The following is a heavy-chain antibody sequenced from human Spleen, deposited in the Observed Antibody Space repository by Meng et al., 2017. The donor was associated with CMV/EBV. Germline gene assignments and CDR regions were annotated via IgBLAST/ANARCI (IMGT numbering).Heavy chain of an antibody. CDR1: GYTFTNYG. CDR3: ARDGFQSGPFGVLLDS. CDR2: ISASNGNT. J-gene: IGHJ4*02. Sequence: GYTFTNYGVSWVRQAPGQGLQWMGWISASNGNTHYAQKVQGRVTMTTGTSTTTAYMELRSLRSDDTAVYYCARDGFQSGPFGVLLDSWGQGTLVTVSS. V-gene: IGHV1-18*01. D-gene: IGHD3-3*01.